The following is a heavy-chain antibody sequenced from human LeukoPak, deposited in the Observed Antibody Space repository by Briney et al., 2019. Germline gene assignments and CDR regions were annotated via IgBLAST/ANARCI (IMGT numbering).Heavy chain of an antibody. V-gene: IGHV1-8*01. CDR2: MNPNSGNT. D-gene: IGHD6-13*01. J-gene: IGHJ6*02. Sequence: ASVKVSCKASGYTFTSYDINWVRQATGQGLEWMGWMNPNSGNTGYAQKFQGRVTMTRNTSISTAYMEPSSLRSEDTAVYYCARGEYSSSWYLSYYYGMDVWGQGTTVTVSS. CDR3: ARGEYSSSWYLSYYYGMDV. CDR1: GYTFTSYD.